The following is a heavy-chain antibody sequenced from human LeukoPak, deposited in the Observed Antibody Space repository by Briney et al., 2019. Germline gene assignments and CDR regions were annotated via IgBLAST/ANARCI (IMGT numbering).Heavy chain of an antibody. D-gene: IGHD1-26*01. CDR1: GFTSSNYG. CDR3: AKDGARVGATTYYYMDV. Sequence: TGGSLRLSCAASGFTSSNYGMHWVRQAPGKGLEWGAFIRYDGGNKYYADSVKGRFTIFRDNFKNMIYLQMNSLRAEDTAVYYCAKDGARVGATTYYYMDVWGKGTTVTVSS. CDR2: IRYDGGNK. J-gene: IGHJ6*03. V-gene: IGHV3-30*02.